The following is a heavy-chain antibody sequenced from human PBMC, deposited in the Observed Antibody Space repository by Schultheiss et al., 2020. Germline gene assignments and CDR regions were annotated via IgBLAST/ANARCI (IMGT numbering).Heavy chain of an antibody. Sequence: ASVKVSCKASGYTFTSYDINWVRQAPGQGLEWMGWINPDTGDTNYAQKFQGRVTLTRDTSISTAYMDLNRLTSDDTAVYYCARDTFRAATMTYWGQGILVTVSS. CDR2: INPDTGDT. CDR1: GYTFTSYD. J-gene: IGHJ4*02. CDR3: ARDTFRAATMTY. V-gene: IGHV1-2*02. D-gene: IGHD6-25*01.